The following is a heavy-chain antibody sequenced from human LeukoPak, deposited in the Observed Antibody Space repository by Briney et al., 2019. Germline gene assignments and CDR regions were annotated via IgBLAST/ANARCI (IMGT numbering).Heavy chain of an antibody. CDR1: GFTFSSYA. J-gene: IGHJ4*02. CDR3: ARSPSSSGWYRDY. CDR2: ISYDGSNK. Sequence: GGSLRLSCAASGFTFSSYAMHWVRQAPGKGLEWVAVISYDGSNKYYAXSVKGRFTISRDNSKNTLYLQMNSLRAEDTAVYYCARSPSSSGWYRDYWGQGTLVTVSS. V-gene: IGHV3-30-3*01. D-gene: IGHD6-19*01.